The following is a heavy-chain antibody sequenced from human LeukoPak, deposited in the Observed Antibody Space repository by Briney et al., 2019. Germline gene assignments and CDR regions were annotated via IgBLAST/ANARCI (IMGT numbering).Heavy chain of an antibody. J-gene: IGHJ4*02. D-gene: IGHD3-16*01. CDR3: ARERRGSYYAFES. CDR2: VMSGRGST. V-gene: IGHV3-11*05. Sequence: GGSLRLSCAASGFSVSDYSISWVRQSPGKGPEWISYVMSGRGSTNYADSVKGRFTISRDNAKNSVALQLDGLRADDTAVYFCARERRGSYYAFESWGQGTLVTVSS. CDR1: GFSVSDYS.